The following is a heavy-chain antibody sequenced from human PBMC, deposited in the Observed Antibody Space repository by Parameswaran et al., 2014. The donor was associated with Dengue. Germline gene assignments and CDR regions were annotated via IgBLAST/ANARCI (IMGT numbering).Heavy chain of an antibody. CDR3: ARHDLSDYYDSSGYYLDAFDI. J-gene: IGHJ3*02. D-gene: IGHD3-22*01. CDR2: IYYSGST. V-gene: IGHV4-39*01. Sequence: VRQAPGKGLEWIGSIYYSGSTYYNPSLKSRVTISVDASKNQFSLKLSSVTAADTAVYYCARHDLSDYYDSSGYYLDAFDIWGQGTMVTVSS.